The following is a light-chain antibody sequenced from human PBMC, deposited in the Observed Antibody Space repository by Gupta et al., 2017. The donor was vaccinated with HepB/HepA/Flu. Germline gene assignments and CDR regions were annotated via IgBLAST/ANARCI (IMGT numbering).Light chain of an antibody. J-gene: IGLJ2*01. CDR1: KLGDKY. CDR3: QAWDRSTVV. V-gene: IGLV3-1*01. Sequence: SYELTQPPSVSVSPGQTASITCSGDKLGDKYACWYQQKPGQSPVLVIYQDSTRPSGIPERFSGSNSGNTATLTISGTQAMDEADYYCQAWDRSTVVFGGGTKLTV. CDR2: QDS.